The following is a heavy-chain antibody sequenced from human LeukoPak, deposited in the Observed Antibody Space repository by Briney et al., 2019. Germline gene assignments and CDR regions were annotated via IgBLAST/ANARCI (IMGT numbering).Heavy chain of an antibody. Sequence: SEALSLTCTVSGGSISSSSHYWGWIRQPPGKGLEWIGSIYYSGSTYYNPSLKSRVTISVDTSKNQFSLKLSSVTAADTAVYYCARGDTIFGVVIRDYWGQGTLVTVSS. CDR3: ARGDTIFGVVIRDY. CDR2: IYYSGST. J-gene: IGHJ4*02. D-gene: IGHD3-3*01. V-gene: IGHV4-39*07. CDR1: GGSISSSSHY.